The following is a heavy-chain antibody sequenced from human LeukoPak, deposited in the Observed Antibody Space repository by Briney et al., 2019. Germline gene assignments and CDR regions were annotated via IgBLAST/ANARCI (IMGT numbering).Heavy chain of an antibody. Sequence: PGGSLRLSCAASGFTVSSNYMSWVRQAPGEGLEWVSVIYSGGSTYYADSVKGRFTISRDNSKNTLYLQMNSLRAEDTAVYYCARDGGMQTTYAFDIWGQGTMVTVSS. V-gene: IGHV3-53*01. J-gene: IGHJ3*02. D-gene: IGHD4/OR15-4a*01. CDR2: IYSGGST. CDR3: ARDGGMQTTYAFDI. CDR1: GFTVSSNY.